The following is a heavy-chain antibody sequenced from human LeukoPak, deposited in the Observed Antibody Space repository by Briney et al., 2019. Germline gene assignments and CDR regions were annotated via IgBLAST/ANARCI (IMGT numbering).Heavy chain of an antibody. J-gene: IGHJ4*02. CDR1: GYTSTTYG. D-gene: IGHD6-19*01. V-gene: IGHV1-18*01. CDR3: ARVEKDSSGWYGFDY. Sequence: PSVKVSCKASGYTSTTYGIAWVRQAPGQGLEWMGWISSYNGNTNYAQKFQGRVTMTTDTSTSTAYMELSSLRSDDTAVYYCARVEKDSSGWYGFDYWGQGTLVTVSS. CDR2: ISSYNGNT.